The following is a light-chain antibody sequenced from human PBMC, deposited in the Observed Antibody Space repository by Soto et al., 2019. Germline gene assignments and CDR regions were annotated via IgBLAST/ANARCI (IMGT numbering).Light chain of an antibody. J-gene: IGKJ2*01. CDR2: GVS. Sequence: EIVLTQSPGTLSLSLGERVTPSCRASQSVSSNYLAWYQQKPGQAPRLLIYGVSSRATGIPDRFTGSGSGRDFALTISRLEPEDFAVYYCQQYGRSPYSFGQGTKLEIK. V-gene: IGKV3-20*01. CDR1: QSVSSNY. CDR3: QQYGRSPYS.